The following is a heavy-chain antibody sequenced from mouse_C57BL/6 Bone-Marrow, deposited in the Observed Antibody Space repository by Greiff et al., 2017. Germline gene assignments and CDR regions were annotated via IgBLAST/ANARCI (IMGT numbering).Heavy chain of an antibody. CDR3: ARGSCYRFAY. D-gene: IGHD2-12*01. J-gene: IGHJ3*01. V-gene: IGHV5-6*01. Sequence: EVKLQESGGDLVKPGGSLKLSCAASGFTFSSYGMSWVRQTPDKRLEWVATISSGGSYTYYPDSVKGRFTISRDNAKNTLYLQMSSLKSEDTAMYYCARGSCYRFAYWGQGTLVTVSA. CDR1: GFTFSSYG. CDR2: ISSGGSYT.